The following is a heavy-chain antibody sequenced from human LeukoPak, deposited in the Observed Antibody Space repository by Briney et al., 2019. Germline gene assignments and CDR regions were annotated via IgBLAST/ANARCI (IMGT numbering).Heavy chain of an antibody. CDR3: ARRGGYAGGYMDV. CDR1: GGPISSSSYY. V-gene: IGHV4-39*01. CDR2: IYYSGST. J-gene: IGHJ6*03. Sequence: SETLSLTCTVSGGPISSSSYYWGWIRQPPGKGLEWIGNIYYSGSTYYNPSLKSRVTMSVDTSKNQFSLKLSSVTAADTAVYYCARRGGYAGGYMDVWGKGTTVTVSS. D-gene: IGHD5-12*01.